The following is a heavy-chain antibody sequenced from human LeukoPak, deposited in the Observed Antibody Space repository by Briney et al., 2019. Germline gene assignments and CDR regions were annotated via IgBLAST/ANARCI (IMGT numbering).Heavy chain of an antibody. J-gene: IGHJ4*02. CDR2: INHSGST. D-gene: IGHD2-2*01. CDR1: GGSFSGYY. Sequence: PSETLSLTCAVYGGSFSGYYWSWIRQPPGKGLEWIGEINHSGSTNYNPSPKSRVTISVDTSKNQFSLKLSSVTAADTAVYYCARLGLGDQPLLGWGQGTLVTVSS. CDR3: ARLGLGDQPLLG. V-gene: IGHV4-34*01.